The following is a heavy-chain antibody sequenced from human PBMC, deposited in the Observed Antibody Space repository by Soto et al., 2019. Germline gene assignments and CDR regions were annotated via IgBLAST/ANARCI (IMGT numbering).Heavy chain of an antibody. D-gene: IGHD5-12*01. V-gene: IGHV3-48*03. CDR2: ISSSGSTI. CDR3: ARDRRDGSIDY. J-gene: IGHJ4*02. CDR1: GFTFSSYE. Sequence: HPGGSLRLSCAASGFTFSSYEMNWVRQAPGKGLEWVSYISSSGSTIYYADSVKGRFTISRDNAKNSLYLQMNSLRAEDTAVYYCARDRRDGSIDYWGQGTLVTVSS.